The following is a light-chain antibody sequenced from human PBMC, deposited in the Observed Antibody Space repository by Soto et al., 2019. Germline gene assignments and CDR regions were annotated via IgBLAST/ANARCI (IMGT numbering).Light chain of an antibody. V-gene: IGKV1-5*01. Sequence: DIQMTQSPSTLSASVGYRFTITCRASQSISSWLAWYQQKPGKAPKLLIYDASSLESGVPSRFSGSGSGTDFTLTISRLETEDFAVFYCQQYGTSEIIFGQGTRREIK. CDR3: QQYGTSEII. J-gene: IGKJ5*01. CDR1: QSISSW. CDR2: DAS.